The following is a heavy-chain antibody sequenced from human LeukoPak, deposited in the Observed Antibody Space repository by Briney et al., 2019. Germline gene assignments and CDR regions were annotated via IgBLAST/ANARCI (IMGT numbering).Heavy chain of an antibody. CDR1: EFTFSSYS. Sequence: GGSLRLSCAASEFTFSSYSMNWVRQAPGKGLEWVSSISSSSSYIYYADSVKGRFTIPRDNAKNSLYLQMNSLRAEDTAVYYCARVGVTNYFDYWGQGTLVTVSS. V-gene: IGHV3-21*01. CDR2: ISSSSSYI. D-gene: IGHD2-2*01. CDR3: ARVGVTNYFDY. J-gene: IGHJ4*02.